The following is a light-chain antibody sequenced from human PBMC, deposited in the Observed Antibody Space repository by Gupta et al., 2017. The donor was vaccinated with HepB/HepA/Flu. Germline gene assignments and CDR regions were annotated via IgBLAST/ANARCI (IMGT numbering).Light chain of an antibody. J-gene: IGKJ4*01. V-gene: IGKV1-9*01. CDR3: QQPLGLT. Sequence: DIQLTQSPSLLSASVGERVTITCRASQGISTYLAWYQQKPGKAPKLLIYATSTLQTGVPSRFSGRGSGTEFTLTVNSLQPEDFATYYCQQPLGLTFGGGTRVEIK. CDR1: QGISTY. CDR2: ATS.